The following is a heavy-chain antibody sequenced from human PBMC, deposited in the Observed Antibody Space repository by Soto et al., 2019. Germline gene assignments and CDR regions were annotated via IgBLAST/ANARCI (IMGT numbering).Heavy chain of an antibody. CDR3: ARHYCGGGGCYYFDY. D-gene: IGHD2-15*01. J-gene: IGHJ4*02. Sequence: QVQLQESGPGLVKSLETLSLTCTVSGGSISSYYWSWIRQPPETGLEWIGYIYYSGSTNYNPSLKSRVTISVDTSKNQFSLKLTSVTAADTAVYYCARHYCGGGGCYYFDYWGQGTLVTVSS. CDR1: GGSISSYY. V-gene: IGHV4-59*08. CDR2: IYYSGST.